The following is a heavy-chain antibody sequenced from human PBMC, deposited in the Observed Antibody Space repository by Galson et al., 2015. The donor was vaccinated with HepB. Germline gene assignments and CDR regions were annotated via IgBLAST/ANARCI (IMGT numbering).Heavy chain of an antibody. Sequence: SVKVSCKASGYTFTGYYMHWVRQAPGQGLEWMGWINPNSGGTNYAQKFQGRVTMTRDTSISTAYMELSRLRSDDTAVYYCARVGDYYDSSGPFDYWGQGTLVTVSS. CDR3: ARVGDYYDSSGPFDY. CDR2: INPNSGGT. V-gene: IGHV1-2*02. D-gene: IGHD3-22*01. CDR1: GYTFTGYY. J-gene: IGHJ4*02.